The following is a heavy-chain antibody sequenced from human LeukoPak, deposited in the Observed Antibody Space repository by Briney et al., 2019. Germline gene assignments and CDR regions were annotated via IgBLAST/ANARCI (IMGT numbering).Heavy chain of an antibody. CDR3: ARDGPNRNYYGSGSKLDY. J-gene: IGHJ4*02. CDR1: GYTFTSYG. Sequence: ASVKVSCKASGYTFTSYGISWVGQAPGHGLEWMGWISAYNSNRNYAQKLQGRVAMTTDTSTSTAYMELRSLRSDDTAVYYCARDGPNRNYYGSGSKLDYWGQGTLVTVSS. D-gene: IGHD3-10*01. V-gene: IGHV1-18*01. CDR2: ISAYNSNR.